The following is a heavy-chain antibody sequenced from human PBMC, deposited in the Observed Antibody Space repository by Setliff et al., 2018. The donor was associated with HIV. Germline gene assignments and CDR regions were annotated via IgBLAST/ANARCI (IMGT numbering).Heavy chain of an antibody. D-gene: IGHD2-2*02. J-gene: IGHJ3*02. CDR3: ARRETPAGCGTTNCYIYAFDI. CDR1: GYSSTSFW. Sequence: GESLKISCKGSGYSSTSFWIAWARQMPGKGLEWMGIIYPGDSDTRYSPSFQGQVTISADKSISTAYLQWSSLEASDTAMYYYARRETPAGCGTTNCYIYAFDIWGQGTMVTVSS. V-gene: IGHV5-51*01. CDR2: IYPGDSDT.